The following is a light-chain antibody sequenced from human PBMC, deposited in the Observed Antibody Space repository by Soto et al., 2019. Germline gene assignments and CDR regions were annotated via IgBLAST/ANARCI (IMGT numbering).Light chain of an antibody. J-gene: IGKJ5*01. CDR1: QSVSSY. CDR3: QQYNNWPAIT. CDR2: GAS. Sequence: EIVLTQSPSTLSLSPVERAALSCSASQSVSSYLAWYQQKPGQAPRLLIYGASTRATGIPATFSGSGSGTQFTLTISSLQSEDFAVYYCQQYNNWPAITFGQGTRLEIK. V-gene: IGKV3D-15*01.